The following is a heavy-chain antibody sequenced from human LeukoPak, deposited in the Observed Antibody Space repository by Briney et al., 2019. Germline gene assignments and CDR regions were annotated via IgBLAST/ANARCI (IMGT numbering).Heavy chain of an antibody. CDR3: ARTPYYYDSSGYYPGAFDI. J-gene: IGHJ3*02. D-gene: IGHD3-22*01. Sequence: GGSLRLSCAASGFTFSSYWMNWVRQAPGKGLEWVANINQDGSEKYYADSVKGRFTISRDNTKNTLYLQMNSLRAEDTAVYYCARTPYYYDSSGYYPGAFDIWGQGTMVTVSS. CDR2: INQDGSEK. V-gene: IGHV3-7*01. CDR1: GFTFSSYW.